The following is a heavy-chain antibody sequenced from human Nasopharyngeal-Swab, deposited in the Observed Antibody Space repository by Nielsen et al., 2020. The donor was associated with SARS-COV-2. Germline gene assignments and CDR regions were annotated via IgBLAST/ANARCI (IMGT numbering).Heavy chain of an antibody. J-gene: IGHJ6*02. CDR1: GFTFSNAW. V-gene: IGHV3-15*01. CDR3: TIPDYDILTGPYYYYYGMDV. CDR2: IKSKTDGGTT. Sequence: GESLKISCAASGFTFSNAWMSWVRQAPGKGLEWVGRIKSKTDGGTTDYAAPVKGRFTISRDDSKNTLYLQMNSLKTEDTAVYYCTIPDYDILTGPYYYYYGMDVWGQGTTVTVSS. D-gene: IGHD3-9*01.